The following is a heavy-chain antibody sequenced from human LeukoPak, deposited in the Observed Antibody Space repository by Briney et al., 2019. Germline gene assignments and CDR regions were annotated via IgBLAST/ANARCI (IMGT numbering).Heavy chain of an antibody. D-gene: IGHD3-3*01. CDR1: GFTFSSYA. CDR2: ISGSGGST. J-gene: IGHJ4*02. CDR3: AKGSVYDFWSGYSRHLNY. Sequence: GGSLRLSCAASGFTFSSYAMSWVRQAPGKGLEWVSAISGSGGSTYYADSVKGRFTISRDNSKNTLYLQMNSLRAEDTAVYYCAKGSVYDFWSGYSRHLNYWGQGTLVAVSS. V-gene: IGHV3-23*01.